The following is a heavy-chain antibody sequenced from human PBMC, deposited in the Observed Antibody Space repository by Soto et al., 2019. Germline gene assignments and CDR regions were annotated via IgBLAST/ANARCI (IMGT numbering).Heavy chain of an antibody. CDR3: ARDPPATRHGMDV. V-gene: IGHV3-53*02. J-gene: IGHJ6*02. Sequence: EVQLVETGGGLIQPGGSLRLSCAASGFTVSSNYMSWVRQAPGKGLEWVSVIYSGGSTYYADSVRGRFTISRDNSKNTLYLQMKSLRAEDTAVYYCARDPPATRHGMDVWGQGTTGSVSS. CDR1: GFTVSSNY. CDR2: IYSGGST.